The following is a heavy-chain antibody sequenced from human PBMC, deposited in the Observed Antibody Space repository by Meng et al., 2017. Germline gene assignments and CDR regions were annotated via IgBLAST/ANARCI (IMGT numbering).Heavy chain of an antibody. CDR3: ARTAYCGGDCYDAFDI. V-gene: IGHV5-51*01. D-gene: IGHD2-21*02. J-gene: IGHJ3*02. CDR2: IYPGDSDT. Sequence: GESLKISCKGSGYSFTSYWIGWVRQMPGKGLGWMGIIYPGDSDTRYSPSFQGQVTISADKSISTAYLQWSSLKASDTAMYYCARTAYCGGDCYDAFDIWGQGTMVTVSS. CDR1: GYSFTSYW.